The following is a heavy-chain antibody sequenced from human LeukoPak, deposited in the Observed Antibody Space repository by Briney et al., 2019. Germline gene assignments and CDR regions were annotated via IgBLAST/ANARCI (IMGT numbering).Heavy chain of an antibody. D-gene: IGHD3-3*01. Sequence: GGSLRLSCAASGFTFDDYGMSWVRQAPGKGLEWVSGIKWDGGSTGYADSVKGRFTISRDNAKNSLYLQMNSLRAEDTALYYCARGGITIFGVIIPPDYWGQGTLVTVSS. CDR3: ARGGITIFGVIIPPDY. J-gene: IGHJ4*02. CDR2: IKWDGGST. CDR1: GFTFDDYG. V-gene: IGHV3-20*04.